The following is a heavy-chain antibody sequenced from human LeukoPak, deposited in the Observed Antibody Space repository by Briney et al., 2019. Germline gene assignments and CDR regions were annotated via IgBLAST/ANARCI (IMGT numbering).Heavy chain of an antibody. D-gene: IGHD3-22*01. Sequence: SETLCLTCVAYGGSFSGYYWSWIRQPPGKGLEWSGEINHSGSTNYNPSLKSRVTISVDTSKNQFSLKLSSVTAADTAVYYCARFRMNYYDSSGYYYDAFDIWSQGTMVTVSS. J-gene: IGHJ3*02. CDR1: GGSFSGYY. V-gene: IGHV4-34*01. CDR2: INHSGST. CDR3: ARFRMNYYDSSGYYYDAFDI.